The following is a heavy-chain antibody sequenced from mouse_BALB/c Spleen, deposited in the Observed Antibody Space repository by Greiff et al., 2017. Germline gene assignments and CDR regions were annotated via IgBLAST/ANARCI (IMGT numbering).Heavy chain of an antibody. CDR1: GFTFSSYW. J-gene: IGHJ2*01. CDR2: IRLKSDNYAT. CDR3: TSTVVAFDY. Sequence: EVMLVESGGGLVQPGGSMKLSCVASGFTFSSYWMSWVRQSPEKGLEWVAEIRLKSDNYATHYAESVKGKFTISRDDSKSRLYLQMNSLRAEDTGIYYCTSTVVAFDYWGQGTTLTVSS. V-gene: IGHV6-6*02. D-gene: IGHD1-1*01.